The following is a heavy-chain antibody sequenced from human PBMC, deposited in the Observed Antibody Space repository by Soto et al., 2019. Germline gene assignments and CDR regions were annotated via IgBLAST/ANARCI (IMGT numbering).Heavy chain of an antibody. J-gene: IGHJ6*02. CDR2: ISSSGTTI. Sequence: PGGSLRLSCAAFRLSFSDDYMSWIRQAPGKGPEWISYISSSGTTIYYADSVKGRFTISRDNAQNSLYLQMNSLRAEDTAVYYCTRLDSNYDFWSGSPPRYGMDVWGQGTTVTVSS. D-gene: IGHD3-3*01. CDR1: RLSFSDDY. CDR3: TRLDSNYDFWSGSPPRYGMDV. V-gene: IGHV3-11*01.